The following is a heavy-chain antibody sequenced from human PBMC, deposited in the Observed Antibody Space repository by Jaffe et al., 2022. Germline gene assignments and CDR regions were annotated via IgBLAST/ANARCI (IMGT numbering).Heavy chain of an antibody. J-gene: IGHJ6*03. CDR1: GFTFGDYA. D-gene: IGHD2-2*01. Sequence: EVQLVESGGGLVQPGRSLRLSCTASGFTFGDYAMSWFRQAPGKGLEWVGFIRSKAYGGTTEYAASVKGRFTISRDDSKSIAYLQMNSLKTEDTAVYYCTRDIVVVPAAIDYYYYYYMDVWGKGTTVTVSS. CDR2: IRSKAYGGTT. CDR3: TRDIVVVPAAIDYYYYYYMDV. V-gene: IGHV3-49*03.